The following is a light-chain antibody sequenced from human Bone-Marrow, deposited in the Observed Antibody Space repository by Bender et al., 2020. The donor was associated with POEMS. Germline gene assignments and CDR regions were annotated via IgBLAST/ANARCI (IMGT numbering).Light chain of an antibody. J-gene: IGLJ1*01. CDR2: DVT. CDR1: SSDVGGYNY. CDR3: CSYAGTYTYV. V-gene: IGLV2-11*01. Sequence: QSALTQPPSASGSPGQSVTISCTGTSSDVGGYNYVSWYQQHPGKAPTLMIYDVTKRPSGVPGRFSASKSGNTASLTISGLQTEDDADYYCCSYAGTYTYVFGTGTRVTIL.